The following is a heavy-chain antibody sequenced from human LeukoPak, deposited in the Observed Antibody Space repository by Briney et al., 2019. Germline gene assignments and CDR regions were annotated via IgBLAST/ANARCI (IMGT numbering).Heavy chain of an antibody. CDR3: ARGGGTPYSGSYRAFDI. Sequence: ASVKVSCKAPGYTFTSYGISWVRQAPGQGLEWMGWISAYNGNTNYAQKLQGRVTMTTDTSTSIAYMELRSLRSDDTAVYYCARGGGTPYSGSYRAFDIWGQGTMVTVTS. D-gene: IGHD1-26*01. CDR2: ISAYNGNT. CDR1: GYTFTSYG. J-gene: IGHJ3*02. V-gene: IGHV1-18*01.